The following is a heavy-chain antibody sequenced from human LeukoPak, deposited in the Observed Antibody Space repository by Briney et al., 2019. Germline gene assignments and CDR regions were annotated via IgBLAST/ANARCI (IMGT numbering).Heavy chain of an antibody. D-gene: IGHD2-21*02. CDR3: AKGVTHGYYFDY. CDR2: ISYDGSNK. J-gene: IGHJ4*02. CDR1: GFTFSSYG. Sequence: GRSLRLSCAASGFTFSSYGVHWVRQAPGKGLEWVAVISYDGSNKYYADSVKGRFTISRDNSKNTLYLQMNSLRAEDTAVYYCAKGVTHGYYFDYWGQGTLVTVSS. V-gene: IGHV3-30*18.